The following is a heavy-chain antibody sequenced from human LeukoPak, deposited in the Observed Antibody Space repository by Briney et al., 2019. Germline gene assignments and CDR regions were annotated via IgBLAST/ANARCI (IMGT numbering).Heavy chain of an antibody. Sequence: GGALRLSCAASGFTFDDYAVHWVRQAPGKGLEWVSGFSWYSGSIGYADSMKGRFTISRDNAKNSLYLQMNSLRAEDMALYYCAKVAVAGRGDYYYYYMDVWGKGTTVTVSS. D-gene: IGHD6-19*01. CDR2: FSWYSGSI. J-gene: IGHJ6*03. CDR1: GFTFDDYA. V-gene: IGHV3-9*03. CDR3: AKVAVAGRGDYYYYYMDV.